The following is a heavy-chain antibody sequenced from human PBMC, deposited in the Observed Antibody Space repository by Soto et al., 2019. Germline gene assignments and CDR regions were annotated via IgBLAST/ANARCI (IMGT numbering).Heavy chain of an antibody. J-gene: IGHJ5*02. D-gene: IGHD4-4*01. CDR3: ASDNSKTYRTPDCRSWFNP. CDR2: INPSCDSR. V-gene: IGHV1-46*01. Sequence: ASVKVSCKASGFSFSDYFIHWVRQAPGEGVEWMGIINPSCDSRDYAQKFQGRVTITRDTSTSTVYMDVSRLRYGDTAVYYCASDNSKTYRTPDCRSWFNPWGQLNLVTVSS. CDR1: GFSFSDYF.